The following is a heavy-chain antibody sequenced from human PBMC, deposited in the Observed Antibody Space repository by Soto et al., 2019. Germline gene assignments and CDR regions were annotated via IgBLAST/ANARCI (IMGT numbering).Heavy chain of an antibody. D-gene: IGHD6-19*01. CDR1: GGSISSYY. J-gene: IGHJ4*02. V-gene: IGHV4-59*08. Sequence: QVQLQESGPGRVKPSETLSLTCTVSGGSISSYYWGWIRQPPGKGLEWIGYIYYSGSTNYNPSLKSRVTISVDTSKNQFSLKLSSVTAADTAVYYCARQVGGWAPWYFDYWGQGTLVTVSS. CDR2: IYYSGST. CDR3: ARQVGGWAPWYFDY.